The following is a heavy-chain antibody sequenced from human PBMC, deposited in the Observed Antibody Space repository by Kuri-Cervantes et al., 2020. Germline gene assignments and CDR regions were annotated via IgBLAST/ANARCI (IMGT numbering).Heavy chain of an antibody. CDR2: IGSAGDT. D-gene: IGHD5-12*01. Sequence: GESLKISCAASGFTFRTYDMHWVRQSPGRGLEWLSTIGSAGDTYYSGSVKGRFTISREDAKNSLYLQMNSLRAEDTAVYYCARVKVATISGLDYWGQGTLVTVSS. J-gene: IGHJ4*02. CDR3: ARVKVATISGLDY. CDR1: GFTFRTYD. V-gene: IGHV3-13*01.